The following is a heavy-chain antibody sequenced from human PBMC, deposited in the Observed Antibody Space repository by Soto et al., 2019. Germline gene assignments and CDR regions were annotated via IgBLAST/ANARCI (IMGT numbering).Heavy chain of an antibody. CDR3: SRVFIAQVYIVSAPAAMDV. CDR2: IYPGDSDT. D-gene: IGHD2-2*01. V-gene: IGHV5-51*01. Sequence: PGESLKISCKGSGYSFTSYWIGWVRQMPGKGLEWMGIIYPGDSDTRYSPSFQGQVTISADKSISTAYLQWSSLKASDTAMYYCSRVFIAQVYIVSAPAAMDVWGQGTTVT. CDR1: GYSFTSYW. J-gene: IGHJ6*02.